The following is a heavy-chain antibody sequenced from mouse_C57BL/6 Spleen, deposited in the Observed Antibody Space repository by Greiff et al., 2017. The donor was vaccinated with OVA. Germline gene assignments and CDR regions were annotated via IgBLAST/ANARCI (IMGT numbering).Heavy chain of an antibody. D-gene: IGHD2-2*01. Sequence: QVQLQQPGAELVKPGASVTLSCKASGYTFTSYWMHWVKQRPGQGLEWIGIIHPNSGSTNYNEKFKSKATLTVDKSSSTAYMQLSSLTSEDSAVYYCARRGYPLFGYWGQGTTLTVSS. J-gene: IGHJ2*01. V-gene: IGHV1-64*01. CDR2: IHPNSGST. CDR3: ARRGYPLFGY. CDR1: GYTFTSYW.